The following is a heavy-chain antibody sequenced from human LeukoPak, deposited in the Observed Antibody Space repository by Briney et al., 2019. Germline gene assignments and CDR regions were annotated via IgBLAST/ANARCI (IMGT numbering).Heavy chain of an antibody. V-gene: IGHV5-51*01. CDR3: ARHGYCGGGCYSAFDI. CDR1: GYSFTSYW. CDR2: IYPGDSDT. D-gene: IGHD2-21*02. J-gene: IGHJ3*02. Sequence: GESLKISCKGSGYSFTSYWIGWVRQMPGKGLEWMGIIYPGDSDTRYSPSFQGQVTISADKSISTAYLQWSSLKASDTAMYYSARHGYCGGGCYSAFDIWGQGTMVTVSS.